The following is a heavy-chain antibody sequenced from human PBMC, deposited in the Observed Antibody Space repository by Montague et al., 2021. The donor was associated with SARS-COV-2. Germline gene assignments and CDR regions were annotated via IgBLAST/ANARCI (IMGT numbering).Heavy chain of an antibody. D-gene: IGHD1-14*01. CDR3: ARLVGVESNRRDYFNY. CDR2: ISGRGSYT. Sequence: FLRLSCAASGFTFSDYYMSWIRQAPGKGLEWVLYISGRGSYTDYADSVKGRFTISRDNARKSLYLEMNSLRAEDTAVYYCARLVGVESNRRDYFNYWGQGTLVTVSS. V-gene: IGHV3-11*03. CDR1: GFTFSDYY. J-gene: IGHJ4*02.